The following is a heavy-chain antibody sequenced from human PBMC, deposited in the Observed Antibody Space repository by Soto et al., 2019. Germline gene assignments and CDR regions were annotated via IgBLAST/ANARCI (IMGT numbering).Heavy chain of an antibody. V-gene: IGHV3-48*03. J-gene: IGHJ5*02. CDR2: ISSSGSDT. D-gene: IGHD1-26*01. CDR1: GFSFSSYE. CDR3: ASLSGSYGVDP. Sequence: EAQLVESGGDLVQPGGSLRLSCAGSGFSFSSYEMNWVRQAPGKGLEWVSYISSSGSDTYYADSVKARFTISRDNAQSSHYLQMTRLRAEYTAIYYCASLSGSYGVDPWGQGTLVTVSS.